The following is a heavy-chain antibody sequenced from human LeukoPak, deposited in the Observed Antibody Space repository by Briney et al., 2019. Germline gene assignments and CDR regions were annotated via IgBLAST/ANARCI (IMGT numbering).Heavy chain of an antibody. V-gene: IGHV3-13*01. J-gene: IGHJ6*02. CDR2: IGTAGDT. Sequence: GGSLRLSCAASGFTFSSYDMHWVRQATGKGLEWVSAIGTAGDTYYPGSVKGRFTISRENAKNSLYLQMNSLRAGDKAVYYCARASPPDGMDVWGQGTTVTVSS. CDR3: ARASPPDGMDV. CDR1: GFTFSSYD.